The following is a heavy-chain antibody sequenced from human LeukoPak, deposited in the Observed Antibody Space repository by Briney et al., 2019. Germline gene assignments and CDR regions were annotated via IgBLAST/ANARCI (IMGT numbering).Heavy chain of an antibody. CDR1: GFTFSLYS. D-gene: IGHD6-19*01. Sequence: GGSLRLSCAASGFTFSLYSMNWVRQAPGKGLEWLSYIRRRSEAINYADSVKGRFTTSRDNAKNSLFLQMNSLRDEDTAVYYCARDLVAVAGRVDYWGQGTLVTVSS. J-gene: IGHJ4*02. V-gene: IGHV3-48*02. CDR3: ARDLVAVAGRVDY. CDR2: IRRRSEAI.